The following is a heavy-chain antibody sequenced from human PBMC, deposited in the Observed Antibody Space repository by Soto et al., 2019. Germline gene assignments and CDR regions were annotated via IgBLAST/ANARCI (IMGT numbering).Heavy chain of an antibody. V-gene: IGHV2-5*01. J-gene: IGHJ5*02. D-gene: IGHD3-3*01. Sequence: LVNPTQTLTLTCPFSGFSLSASGVGVGWIRQPPGKALEWLALIYWNDDKRYNPSLESRLTFTKDTSKSQVVLTMTNMDPVDTATYYCAHSSTTTIFGVLIPSNWFDPLCQVALVTVSS. CDR1: GFSLSASGVG. CDR2: IYWNDDK. CDR3: AHSSTTTIFGVLIPSNWFDP.